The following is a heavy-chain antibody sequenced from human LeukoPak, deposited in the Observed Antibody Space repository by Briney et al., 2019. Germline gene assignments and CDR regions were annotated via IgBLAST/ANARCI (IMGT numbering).Heavy chain of an antibody. J-gene: IGHJ6*03. CDR3: ARGPDYDFWSGYYKGYYYYMDV. D-gene: IGHD3-3*01. CDR1: GYTFTGYY. CDR2: MNPNSGNT. V-gene: IGHV1-8*03. Sequence: ASVKVSCKASGYTFTGYYMHWVRQAPGQGLEWMGWMNPNSGNTGYAQKFQGRVTITRNTSISTAYMELSSLRSEDTAVYYCARGPDYDFWSGYYKGYYYYMDVWGKGTTVTVSS.